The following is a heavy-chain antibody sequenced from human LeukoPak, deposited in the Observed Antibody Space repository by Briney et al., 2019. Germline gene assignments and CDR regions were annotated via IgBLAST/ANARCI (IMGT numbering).Heavy chain of an antibody. D-gene: IGHD6-6*01. CDR2: IIPIFGTA. CDR1: GGTFSSYA. Sequence: SVKVSCTASGGTFSSYAISWVRQAPGQGLEWMGGIIPIFGTANYAQKFQGRVTITTDESTSTAYMELSSLRSEDTAVYYCASIAARTGTYYYYYMDVWGKGTTVTVSS. CDR3: ASIAARTGTYYYYYMDV. J-gene: IGHJ6*03. V-gene: IGHV1-69*05.